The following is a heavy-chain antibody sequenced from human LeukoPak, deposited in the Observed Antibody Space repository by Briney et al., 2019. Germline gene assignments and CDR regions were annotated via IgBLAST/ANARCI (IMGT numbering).Heavy chain of an antibody. J-gene: IGHJ4*02. V-gene: IGHV1-46*01. CDR2: INPSGGGT. CDR1: GYTFTSYY. CDR3: ARDRYSSGWYLFDY. D-gene: IGHD6-19*01. Sequence: ASVKVSCKASGYTFTSYYIHWVRQAPGQGLEWMGIINPSGGGTGYAQKFRGRVTMTRDTSTSTVYMELSSLRSEDTAVYYCARDRYSSGWYLFDYWGQGTLVTVSS.